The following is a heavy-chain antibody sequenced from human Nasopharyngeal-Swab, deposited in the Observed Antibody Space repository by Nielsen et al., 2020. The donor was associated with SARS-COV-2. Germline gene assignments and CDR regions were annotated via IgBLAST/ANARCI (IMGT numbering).Heavy chain of an antibody. J-gene: IGHJ4*02. CDR2: ISAYNGNT. D-gene: IGHD6-13*01. Sequence: VRQAPGQGLEWMGWISAYNGNTNYAQKLQGRVTMTTDTSTSTAYMELRSLRSDDTAVYYCAKVRGGYSSSWYDYWGQGTLVTVS. V-gene: IGHV1-18*01. CDR3: AKVRGGYSSSWYDY.